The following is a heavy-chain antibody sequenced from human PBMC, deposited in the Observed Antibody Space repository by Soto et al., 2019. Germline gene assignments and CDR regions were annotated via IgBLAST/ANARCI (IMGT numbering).Heavy chain of an antibody. Sequence: ASVKVSCKASGYTFTSYAMHWVRQAPGQRLEWMGWINAGNGNTKYSQKFQGRVTITRDTSASTAYMELSSLRSEDTAVYYCARESAARYPDAFDICGQGTMVTGSS. J-gene: IGHJ3*02. CDR1: GYTFTSYA. CDR3: ARESAARYPDAFDI. V-gene: IGHV1-3*01. D-gene: IGHD6-6*01. CDR2: INAGNGNT.